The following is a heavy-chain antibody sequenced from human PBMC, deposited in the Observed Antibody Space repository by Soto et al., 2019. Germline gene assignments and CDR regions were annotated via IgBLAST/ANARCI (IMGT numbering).Heavy chain of an antibody. J-gene: IGHJ4*02. V-gene: IGHV3-23*01. CDR3: ARRGPGTYFDY. CDR1: GFTFSSYS. CDR2: ISGSSSTI. Sequence: GGSLRLSCAAAGFTFSSYSMSWVRQAPGKGLEWVSYISGSSSTIYYADSVKGRFTISRDNSKNTLYLQMNSLRTEDTAVYYCARRGPGTYFDYWGQGTLVTVSS. D-gene: IGHD6-13*01.